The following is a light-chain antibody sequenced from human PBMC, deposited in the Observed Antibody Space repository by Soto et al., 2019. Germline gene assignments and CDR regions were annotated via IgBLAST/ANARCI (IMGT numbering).Light chain of an antibody. Sequence: QLVLTQSPSASASWGAWSKLTAPLTRGHSNYAIAWHQQQSEKGPRYLMKLNSDGSHSKGDGIPDRFSGSSSGAERYLTISSLQSEDEADYYCQTWGSGIVVFGGGTKLTVL. CDR2: LNSDGSH. J-gene: IGLJ2*01. CDR3: QTWGSGIVV. V-gene: IGLV4-69*01. CDR1: RGHSNYA.